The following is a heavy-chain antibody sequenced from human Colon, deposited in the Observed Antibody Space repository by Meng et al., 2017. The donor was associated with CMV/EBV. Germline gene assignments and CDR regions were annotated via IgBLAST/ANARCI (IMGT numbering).Heavy chain of an antibody. V-gene: IGHV2-5*01. CDR2: IYWNDEK. Sequence: QSTLTESGPTLVKPTQTLTLTCTFSGFSLSTGGVGVGWIRQSPGKALEWLALIYWNDEKHYSPSLKNRLTITKDTSKDQVVLIMTNMDPVDTGTYYCAHRHAVLIFDYWGQGTLVTVSS. J-gene: IGHJ4*02. CDR3: AHRHAVLIFDY. D-gene: IGHD2-8*01. CDR1: GFSLSTGGVG.